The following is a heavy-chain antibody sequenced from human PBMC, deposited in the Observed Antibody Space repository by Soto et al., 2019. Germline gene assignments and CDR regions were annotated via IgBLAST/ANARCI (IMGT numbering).Heavy chain of an antibody. Sequence: SETLSLTSAVSVYSISIGYYWGWTRQSPGKGLEWIGSIYHRGSTYYNPSLKSRVTISLDTSKNQFSLRLTSVTAADTAVYYCVRGGDTMVRGVIIFYYYGMDVWGQGTTVTVSS. V-gene: IGHV4-38-2*01. CDR1: VYSISIGYY. CDR2: IYHRGST. D-gene: IGHD3-10*01. CDR3: VRGGDTMVRGVIIFYYYGMDV. J-gene: IGHJ6*01.